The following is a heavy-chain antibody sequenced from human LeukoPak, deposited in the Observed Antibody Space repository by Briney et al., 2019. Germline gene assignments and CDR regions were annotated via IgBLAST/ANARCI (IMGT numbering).Heavy chain of an antibody. CDR3: ARRNYRHSGSYYYYMDV. D-gene: IGHD1-7*01. CDR1: GYSFTSYW. Sequence: GESLKISCKGSGYSFTSYWIGWVRQMPGKGLEWMGIIYPGDSDTRYSPSFQGQVTISADKSISTAYLQWSSLKASDTAMYYCARRNYRHSGSYYYYMDVWGKGTTVTVSS. J-gene: IGHJ6*03. CDR2: IYPGDSDT. V-gene: IGHV5-51*01.